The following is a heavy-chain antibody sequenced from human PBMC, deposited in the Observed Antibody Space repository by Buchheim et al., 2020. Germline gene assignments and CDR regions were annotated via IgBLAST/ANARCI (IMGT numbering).Heavy chain of an antibody. V-gene: IGHV3-7*03. Sequence: EVQLVESGGGLVQPGGSLRLSCAASGFTFSSYWMSWVRQAPGKGLEWVANIKQDGSEKYYVDSVKGRFTISRDNAKNSLYLQMNSLRAEDTAVYYCASAYYYDSSGYGPWDYWGQGTL. CDR1: GFTFSSYW. J-gene: IGHJ4*02. D-gene: IGHD3-22*01. CDR2: IKQDGSEK. CDR3: ASAYYYDSSGYGPWDY.